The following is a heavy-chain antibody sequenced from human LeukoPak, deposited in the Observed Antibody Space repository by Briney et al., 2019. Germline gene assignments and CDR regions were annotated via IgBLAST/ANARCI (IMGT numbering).Heavy chain of an antibody. CDR2: LYYSRNT. CDR1: GGSIGDYY. CDR3: VRDLLGAGGTQY. D-gene: IGHD6-13*01. Sequence: PSETLSLTCTVSGGSIGDYYWIWIREPPGKGLEWIGYLYYSRNTNYSPSLKSRVTISADTSKNQVYLKLRSVTAADTAVYYCVRDLLGAGGTQYWGQGTQVIVSS. J-gene: IGHJ4*02. V-gene: IGHV4-59*01.